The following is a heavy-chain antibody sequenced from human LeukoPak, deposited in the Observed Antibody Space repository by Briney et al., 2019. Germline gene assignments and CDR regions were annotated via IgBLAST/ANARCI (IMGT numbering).Heavy chain of an antibody. J-gene: IGHJ6*02. CDR1: GYTFTSYG. CDR3: ARARKCGGGSCYLPYYSSYSGMDV. D-gene: IGHD2-15*01. V-gene: IGHV1-18*01. CDR2: INTYNGNT. Sequence: ASVKVSCKASGYTFTSYGISWVRQAPGQGLEWMGWINTYNGNTNYVQKLQGRVTMTTDTSTSTAYMELRSLRSDDTAVYYCARARKCGGGSCYLPYYSSYSGMDVWGQGTTVTVSS.